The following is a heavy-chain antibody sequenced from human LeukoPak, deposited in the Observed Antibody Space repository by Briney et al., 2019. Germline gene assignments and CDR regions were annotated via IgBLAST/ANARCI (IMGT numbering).Heavy chain of an antibody. J-gene: IGHJ4*02. CDR3: ARWDCSGGNCNSGSRFIDY. Sequence: GGSLRLSCAASGFTFSSYWMHWVRQAPGKGLVWVSRINPDGTSTTYADSVKGRFTISRDNAKNTLYLQMDSLRAEDTAVYCCARWDCSGGNCNSGSRFIDYWGQGTLVTVSS. D-gene: IGHD2-15*01. V-gene: IGHV3-74*01. CDR2: INPDGTST. CDR1: GFTFSSYW.